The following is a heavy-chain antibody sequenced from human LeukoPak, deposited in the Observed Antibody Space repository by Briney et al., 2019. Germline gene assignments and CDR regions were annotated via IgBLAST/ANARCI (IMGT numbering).Heavy chain of an antibody. CDR3: ARIAWSGNWFDP. D-gene: IGHD3-10*01. CDR2: IYCSGST. CDR1: GGSISSYY. Sequence: PSETLSLTCTVSGGSISSYYWSWIRQPPGKGLEWIGYIYCSGSTNYNPSLKSRVTISVDTSKNQFSLKLSSVTAADTAVYYCARIAWSGNWFDPWGQGTLVTVSS. V-gene: IGHV4-59*01. J-gene: IGHJ5*02.